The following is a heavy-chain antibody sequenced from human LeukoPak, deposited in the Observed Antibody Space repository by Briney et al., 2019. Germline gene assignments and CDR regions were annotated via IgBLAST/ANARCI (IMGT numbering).Heavy chain of an antibody. V-gene: IGHV4-61*01. D-gene: IGHD3-3*02. CDR2: IYYSGST. J-gene: IGHJ6*03. CDR1: GGSISSNTYY. Sequence: PSETLSLTCTVSGGSISSNTYYWSWIRQPPGKGLEWIGYIYYSGSTNYNPSLKSRVTISVDTSKNQFSLKLSSVTAADTAVYYCARAFYPGYYSYMAVWGKGTTVTVSS. CDR3: ARAFYPGYYSYMAV.